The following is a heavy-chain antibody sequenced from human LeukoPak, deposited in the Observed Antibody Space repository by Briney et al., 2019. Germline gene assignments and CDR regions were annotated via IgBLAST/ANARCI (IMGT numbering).Heavy chain of an antibody. Sequence: ASVKVSCKASGYTFTSYGISWVRQAPGQGLEWMGWISAYNGNTNYAQKLQGRVTMTTDTSTSTAYMELRSLRSDDTAVYYCARDRSGYSLVPSSKYNYYYMDVWGKGTTVTVSS. D-gene: IGHD3-3*01. CDR1: GYTFTSYG. V-gene: IGHV1-18*01. CDR2: ISAYNGNT. J-gene: IGHJ6*03. CDR3: ARDRSGYSLVPSSKYNYYYMDV.